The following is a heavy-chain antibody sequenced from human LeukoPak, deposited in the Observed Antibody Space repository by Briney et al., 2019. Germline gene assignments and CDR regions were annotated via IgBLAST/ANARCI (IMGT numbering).Heavy chain of an antibody. CDR2: INSNGSIT. Sequence: PGGSLRLSCAASGFAFSRYWMHWVRQAPGKGLGWVSDINSNGSITRYADSVKGRFTISRDNAKNTLYLQMNSLRAEDTAVYYCASRDYTSSKYWGQGTLVTVSS. V-gene: IGHV3-74*01. J-gene: IGHJ4*02. CDR3: ASRDYTSSKY. D-gene: IGHD2-2*02. CDR1: GFAFSRYW.